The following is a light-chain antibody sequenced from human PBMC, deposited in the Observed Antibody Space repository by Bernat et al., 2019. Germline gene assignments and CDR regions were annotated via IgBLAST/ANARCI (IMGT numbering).Light chain of an antibody. J-gene: IGKJ1*01. CDR2: AAS. CDR3: QQYYTSPWT. Sequence: AIRMTQSPSSLSASRGDRVNITCRASQGIGRYLAWYQQKPGTAPKVLIYAASTLQNGVPSKFSGSGSGTDFTLTISCLQSEDFATYSCQQYYTSPWTFGQGTKVESK. CDR1: QGIGRY. V-gene: IGKV1-8*01.